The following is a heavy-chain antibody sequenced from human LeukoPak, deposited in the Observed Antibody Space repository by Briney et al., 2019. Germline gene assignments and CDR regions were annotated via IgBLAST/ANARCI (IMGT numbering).Heavy chain of an antibody. CDR3: AKGTTTRVVHTYYYYMDV. D-gene: IGHD2-15*01. Sequence: GGSLRLSCAASGFTFSSYGMHWVRQAPGKGLEWVAFIRYDGSNKYYADSVKGRFTISRDNSKNTLYLQMNSLRAEDTAVYYCAKGTTTRVVHTYYYYMDVWDKGTTVTVSS. CDR2: IRYDGSNK. J-gene: IGHJ6*03. V-gene: IGHV3-30*02. CDR1: GFTFSSYG.